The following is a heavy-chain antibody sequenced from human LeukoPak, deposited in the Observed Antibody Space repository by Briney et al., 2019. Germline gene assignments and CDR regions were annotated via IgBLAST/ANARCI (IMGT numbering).Heavy chain of an antibody. D-gene: IGHD5-18*01. CDR1: GFTFSSYW. CDR2: INGDGSST. V-gene: IGHV3-74*01. Sequence: PGGSLRLSCAASGFTFSSYWMYWVCQPPGKGLVWVSQINGDGSSTSYADSVKGRFTISRDNAKSTLYLQMNSLRAEDTAVYYCARGYGYGNDYWGQGTLVTVSS. CDR3: ARGYGYGNDY. J-gene: IGHJ4*02.